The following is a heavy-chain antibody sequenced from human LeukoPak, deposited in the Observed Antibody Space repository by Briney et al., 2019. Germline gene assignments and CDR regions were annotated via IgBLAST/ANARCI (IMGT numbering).Heavy chain of an antibody. V-gene: IGHV4-38-2*02. J-gene: IGHJ5*02. Sequence: SETLSLTCTVSGYSISSGYYWGWIRQPPGKGLEWIGYIYYSGSTYYNPSLKSRVTISVDTSKNQFSLKLSSVTAADTAVYYCARVSSAAYNWFDPWGQGTLVTVSS. CDR2: IYYSGST. CDR1: GYSISSGYY. D-gene: IGHD6-6*01. CDR3: ARVSSAAYNWFDP.